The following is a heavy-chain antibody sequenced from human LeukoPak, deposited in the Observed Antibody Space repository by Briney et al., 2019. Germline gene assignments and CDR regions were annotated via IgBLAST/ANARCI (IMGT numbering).Heavy chain of an antibody. V-gene: IGHV3-23*01. CDR3: ARDLRGTVTTNY. CDR1: GFTFSSYA. J-gene: IGHJ4*02. D-gene: IGHD4-11*01. Sequence: GGSLRLSCAASGFTFSSYAMSWVRQAPGKGLEWVSAISGSGGSTYYADSVKGRFTISRDNSKNTLYLQMNSLRAEDTAVYYCARDLRGTVTTNYWGQGTLVTVSS. CDR2: ISGSGGST.